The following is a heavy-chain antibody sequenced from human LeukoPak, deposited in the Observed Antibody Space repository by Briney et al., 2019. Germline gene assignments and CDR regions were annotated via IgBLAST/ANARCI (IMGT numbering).Heavy chain of an antibody. Sequence: GGSLRLSCAVSGFSVSSFGMSWVRQAPGKGLEWISAISVNGETTWYADSVRGRFIISRDNSKYTLYLQLSSLRAEDTAVYYCAQGFSSGWYPYWGQGSLVSVSS. V-gene: IGHV3-23*01. J-gene: IGHJ4*02. D-gene: IGHD6-19*01. CDR1: GFSVSSFG. CDR3: AQGFSSGWYPY. CDR2: ISVNGETT.